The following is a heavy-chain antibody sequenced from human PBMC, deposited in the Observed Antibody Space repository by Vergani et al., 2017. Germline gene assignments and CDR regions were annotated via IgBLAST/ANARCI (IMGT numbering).Heavy chain of an antibody. D-gene: IGHD3-10*01. V-gene: IGHV4-59*08. CDR3: ARSAADYHFDY. Sequence: QVQLQESGPGLVKPSETLSLTCTVSGGSISSYYWSWIRQPPGKGLEWIGYIYYSGSTNYNPSLKSRVTISVDTSKNQFSLKVSSVTAADTAVYYCARSAADYHFDYWGQGTLVTVSS. CDR1: GGSISSYY. CDR2: IYYSGST. J-gene: IGHJ4*02.